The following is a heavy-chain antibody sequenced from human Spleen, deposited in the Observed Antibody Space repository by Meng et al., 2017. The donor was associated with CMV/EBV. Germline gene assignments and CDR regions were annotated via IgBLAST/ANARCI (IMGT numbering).Heavy chain of an antibody. CDR2: INPNSGLT. Sequence: ASVKVSCKASGYTFSANYIHWVRQAPGQGIEWMGRINPNSGLTNYAQKFQGRVTVTRAPSISTAYMEVRSLRSDDTAVYYCAIDQGDSSNYYFASYGMDLWGPGTTVTVSS. D-gene: IGHD3-22*01. V-gene: IGHV1-2*02. J-gene: IGHJ6*02. CDR1: GYTFSANY. CDR3: AIDQGDSSNYYFASYGMDL.